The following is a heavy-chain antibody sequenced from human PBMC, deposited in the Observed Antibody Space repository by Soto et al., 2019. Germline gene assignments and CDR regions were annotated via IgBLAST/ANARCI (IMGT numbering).Heavy chain of an antibody. CDR3: ARKSGGYYYGMDV. D-gene: IGHD3-16*01. Sequence: NPSETLSLTCTVSGGSISSYYWSWIRQPPGKGLEWIGYIYYSGSTNYNPSLKSRVTISVDTSKNQFSLKLSSVTAADTAVYYCARKSGGYYYGMDVWGQGTTVTAP. J-gene: IGHJ6*02. CDR2: IYYSGST. V-gene: IGHV4-59*01. CDR1: GGSISSYY.